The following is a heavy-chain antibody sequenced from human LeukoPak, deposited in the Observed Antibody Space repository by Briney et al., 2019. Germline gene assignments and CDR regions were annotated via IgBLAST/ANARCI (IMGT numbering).Heavy chain of an antibody. CDR1: GGSISSSSYY. J-gene: IGHJ6*03. Sequence: SETLSLTCTVSGGSISSSSYYWGWIRQPPGKGLEWIGSIYYSGSTYYNPSLKSRVTISVDTSKNQFSLKLSSVTAADTAVYYCAREAAAGTLGYYYYTDVWGKGTTVTVSS. CDR3: AREAAAGTLGYYYYTDV. CDR2: IYYSGST. D-gene: IGHD6-13*01. V-gene: IGHV4-39*07.